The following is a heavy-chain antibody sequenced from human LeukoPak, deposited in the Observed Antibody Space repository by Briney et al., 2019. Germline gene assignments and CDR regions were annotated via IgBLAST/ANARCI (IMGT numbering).Heavy chain of an antibody. CDR2: ISTSSSYI. CDR3: TRDGDTVLTRGYYYYMDV. J-gene: IGHJ6*03. Sequence: GGSLRLSCAASGLTVSSNYMNWVRQAPGKGLEWVSSISTSSSYIYYADSVKGRFTISRDNAKKSLNLQMNSLRAEDTAVYYCTRDGDTVLTRGYYYYMDVWGKGTTVTVSS. CDR1: GLTVSSNY. D-gene: IGHD3-10*01. V-gene: IGHV3-21*01.